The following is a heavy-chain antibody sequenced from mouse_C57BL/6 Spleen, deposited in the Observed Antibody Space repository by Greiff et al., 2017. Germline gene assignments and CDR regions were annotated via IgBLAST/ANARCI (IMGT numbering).Heavy chain of an antibody. V-gene: IGHV1-80*01. CDR1: GYAFSSYW. Sequence: QVQLKQSGAELVKPGASVKISCKASGYAFSSYWMNWVKQRPGKGLEWIGQIYPGDGDTNYNGKFKGKATLTADKSSSTAYMQLSSLTSEDSAVYFCARWAVDYYAMDYWGQGTSVTVSS. CDR3: ARWAVDYYAMDY. CDR2: IYPGDGDT. J-gene: IGHJ4*01. D-gene: IGHD1-1*01.